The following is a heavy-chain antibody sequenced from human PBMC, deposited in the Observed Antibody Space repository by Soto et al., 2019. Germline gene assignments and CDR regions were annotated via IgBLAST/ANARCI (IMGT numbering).Heavy chain of an antibody. CDR1: GFSFEDYT. J-gene: IGHJ4*02. D-gene: IGHD3-9*01. Sequence: PGGSLRLSCAASGFSFEDYTIHWVRHTPGKGPEWISLISWDGGRTLYSDSVKGRFIISRDNSKNSLYLQMNSLTTEDTALYFCARDSYDVLTVQKRYFDHWGQGTLVTVSS. CDR3: ARDSYDVLTVQKRYFDH. V-gene: IGHV3-43*01. CDR2: ISWDGGRT.